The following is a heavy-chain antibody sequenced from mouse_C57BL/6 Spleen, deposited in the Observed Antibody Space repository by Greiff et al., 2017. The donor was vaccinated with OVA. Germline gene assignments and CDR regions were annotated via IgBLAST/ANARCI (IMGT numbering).Heavy chain of an antibody. Sequence: QVQLQQPGTELVKPGASVKLSCKASGYTFTSYWMHWVKQRPVQGLEWIGNINPTNGGTNYNEKFKNKATLTVDKSSSTAYMQLSSLTSEDSAVYYCARYSNQYYYAMDYWGQGTSVTVSS. CDR1: GYTFTSYW. J-gene: IGHJ4*01. D-gene: IGHD2-5*01. CDR3: ARYSNQYYYAMDY. V-gene: IGHV1-53*01. CDR2: INPTNGGT.